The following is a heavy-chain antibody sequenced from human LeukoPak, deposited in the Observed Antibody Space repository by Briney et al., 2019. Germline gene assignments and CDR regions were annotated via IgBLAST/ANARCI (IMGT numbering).Heavy chain of an antibody. V-gene: IGHV1-69*04. CDR3: ASDPTSTFDI. CDR2: IIPILGIA. D-gene: IGHD6-6*01. CDR1: GGTFSSYA. Sequence: ASVKVSCKASGGTFSSYAISWVRQAPGQGLEWMGRIIPILGIANYVQKFQGRVTITADKSTSTAYMELSSLRSEDTAVYYCASDPTSTFDIWGQGTMVTVSS. J-gene: IGHJ3*02.